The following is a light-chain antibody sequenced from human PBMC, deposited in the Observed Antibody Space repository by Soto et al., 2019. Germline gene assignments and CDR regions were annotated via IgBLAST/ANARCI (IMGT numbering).Light chain of an antibody. CDR3: ISYALTSTPLV. CDR1: SSDVGGYNY. Sequence: QSALTQPASVSGSPGQSITICCTGTSSDVGGYNYVSWYQQHPGKAPKFIIYEVSYRPSGVSNRFSGSKSGNTASLTISGLQAEDVADYYCISYALTSTPLVFGTGTKLTVL. CDR2: EVS. V-gene: IGLV2-14*01. J-gene: IGLJ1*01.